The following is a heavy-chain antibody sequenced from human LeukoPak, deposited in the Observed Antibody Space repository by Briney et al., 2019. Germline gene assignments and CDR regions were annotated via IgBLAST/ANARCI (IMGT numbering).Heavy chain of an antibody. Sequence: GGSLRLSCAASGFTFSSYSINSVRQAPAKGLEWVSSISSSSSNIYYADSVKGRFTISRDNAKNSLYLQMNSLRAEDTAVYYCAREGGGLGTYFDYWGQGTLVTVSS. V-gene: IGHV3-21*01. D-gene: IGHD5-12*01. CDR1: GFTFSSYS. J-gene: IGHJ4*02. CDR2: ISSSSSNI. CDR3: AREGGGLGTYFDY.